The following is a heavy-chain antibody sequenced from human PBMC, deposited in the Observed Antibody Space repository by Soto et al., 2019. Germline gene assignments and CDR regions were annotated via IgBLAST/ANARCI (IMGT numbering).Heavy chain of an antibody. CDR2: ISGSGGST. V-gene: IGHV3-23*01. J-gene: IGHJ4*02. CDR1: GFTFSSYA. D-gene: IGHD2-2*01. Sequence: GGFLRLSCAASGFTFSSYAMSWVRQTPGEGLEWVSAISGSGGSTYYADSVKGRFTISRDNSKNTVYLQMNSLRAEDTAVYYCAKARGSSTPAPGSYWGQGTLVTVSS. CDR3: AKARGSSTPAPGSY.